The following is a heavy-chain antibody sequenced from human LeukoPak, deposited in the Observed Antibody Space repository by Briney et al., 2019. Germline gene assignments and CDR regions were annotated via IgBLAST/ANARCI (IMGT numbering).Heavy chain of an antibody. CDR1: GFTFSDYY. CDR2: ISSSGSTI. CDR3: ARVPRGYYDSSGYYYPPQYYFDY. J-gene: IGHJ4*02. D-gene: IGHD3-22*01. V-gene: IGHV3-11*01. Sequence: PGGSLGLSCAASGFTFSDYYMSWIRQAPGKGLEWVSYISSSGSTIYYADSVKGRFTISRDNAKNSLYLQMNSLRAEDTAVYYCARVPRGYYDSSGYYYPPQYYFDYWGQGTLVTVSS.